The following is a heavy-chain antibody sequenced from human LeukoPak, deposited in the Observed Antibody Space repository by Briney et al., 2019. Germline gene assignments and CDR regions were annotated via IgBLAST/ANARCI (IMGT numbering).Heavy chain of an antibody. V-gene: IGHV3-33*01. D-gene: IGHD6-19*01. CDR3: ASSIAVAGTIDY. CDR1: GFTFSSHG. J-gene: IGHJ4*02. Sequence: QPGRSLRVSCAASGFTFSSHGMHWVRQAAGKGLEWVAVIWYDGSNKYYADPVKGRFTISRDNSKNTLYLQMNSLRAEDTAVYYCASSIAVAGTIDYWGQGTLVTVSS. CDR2: IWYDGSNK.